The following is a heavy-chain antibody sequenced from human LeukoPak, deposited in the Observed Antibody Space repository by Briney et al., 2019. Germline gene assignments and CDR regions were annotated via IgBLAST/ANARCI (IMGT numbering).Heavy chain of an antibody. J-gene: IGHJ3*02. CDR2: ISSSSSYI. CDR3: ASDSSGLLDAFDI. Sequence: GGSLRLSCAASGFTFSSYSMNWVRQAPGKGLEWVSSISSSSSYIYYADSVKGRFTISRDNAKNSLYLQMNSLRAEDTAVYYCASDSSGLLDAFDIWGQGTMVTVSS. V-gene: IGHV3-21*01. CDR1: GFTFSSYS. D-gene: IGHD6-19*01.